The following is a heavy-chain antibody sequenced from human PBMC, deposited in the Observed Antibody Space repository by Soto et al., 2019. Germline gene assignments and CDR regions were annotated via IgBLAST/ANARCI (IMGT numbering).Heavy chain of an antibody. CDR3: ARERDIVLLVYAISYYGMDV. CDR2: ISSSSSTI. D-gene: IGHD2-8*01. Sequence: EGSLRLSCAASGFTFSSYSMNWVRRAPGKGLEWVSYISSSSSTIYYADSVKGRFTISRDNAKNSLYLQMNSLRDEDTAVYYCARERDIVLLVYAISYYGMDVWGQGTTVTVSS. CDR1: GFTFSSYS. J-gene: IGHJ6*02. V-gene: IGHV3-48*02.